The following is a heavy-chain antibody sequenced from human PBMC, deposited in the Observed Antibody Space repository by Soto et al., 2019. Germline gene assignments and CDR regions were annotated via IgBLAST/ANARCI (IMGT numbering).Heavy chain of an antibody. CDR1: GFTFSSYA. CDR3: ARGTIFGVVISHYYYYGMDV. J-gene: IGHJ6*02. Sequence: QVQLVESGGGVVQPGRSLRLSCAASGFTFSSYAMHWVRQAPGKGLEWVAVISYDGSNKYYADSVKGRFTISRDNSKNPLYLQMNSLRAEDTAVYYCARGTIFGVVISHYYYYGMDVWGQGTTVTVSS. V-gene: IGHV3-30-3*01. D-gene: IGHD3-3*01. CDR2: ISYDGSNK.